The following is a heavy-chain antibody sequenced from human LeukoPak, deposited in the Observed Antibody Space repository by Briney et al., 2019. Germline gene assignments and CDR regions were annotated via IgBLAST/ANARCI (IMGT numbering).Heavy chain of an antibody. CDR2: ISYDGSNK. CDR1: GFTFSSYG. Sequence: GGSLRLSCAASGFTFSSYGMHWVRQAPGKGLEWVAVISYDGSNKYYADSVKGRFTISRDNPKNTLYLQMNSLRAEDTAVYYCAKDLIAAAGTDYYYGMDVWGQGTTVTVSS. J-gene: IGHJ6*02. CDR3: AKDLIAAAGTDYYYGMDV. D-gene: IGHD6-13*01. V-gene: IGHV3-30*18.